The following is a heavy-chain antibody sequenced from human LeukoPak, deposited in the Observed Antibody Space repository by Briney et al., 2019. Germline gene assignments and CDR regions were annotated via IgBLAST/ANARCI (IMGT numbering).Heavy chain of an antibody. Sequence: GGSLRLSCTASGFTFSSYAMHWVRQAPGKGLEWVAVIPYHGFTKNYADSVQGRFTISRDNSKDTLSLKMNSLRDDDTAVYYCARSSEGAIDYWGQGTLVTVSS. V-gene: IGHV3-30*04. J-gene: IGHJ4*02. CDR2: IPYHGFTK. CDR3: ARSSEGAIDY. CDR1: GFTFSSYA.